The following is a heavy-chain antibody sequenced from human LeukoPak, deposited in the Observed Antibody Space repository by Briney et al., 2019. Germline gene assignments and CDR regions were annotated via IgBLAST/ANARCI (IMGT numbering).Heavy chain of an antibody. CDR1: GGSFSGYY. CDR2: IYHSGST. D-gene: IGHD4-11*01. J-gene: IGHJ6*03. CDR3: ARASVTYYYYYMDV. V-gene: IGHV4-34*01. Sequence: SETLSLTCAVYGGSFSGYYWSWIRQPPGKGLEWIWYIYHSGSTYYNPSLKSRVTISVDRSKNQFSLKLSSVTAADTAVYYCARASVTYYYYYMDVWAKGPRSPSP.